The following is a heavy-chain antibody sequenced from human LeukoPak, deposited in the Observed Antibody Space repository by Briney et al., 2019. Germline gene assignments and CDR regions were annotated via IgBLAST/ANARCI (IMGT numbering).Heavy chain of an antibody. J-gene: IGHJ4*02. V-gene: IGHV3-21*04. CDR1: GFTFSNAW. D-gene: IGHD3-22*01. CDR3: AKASAMIVVVSKHFDY. Sequence: GGSLRLSCATSGFTFSNAWMTWVRQAPGKGLEWVSSISSSSSYIYYADSVKGRFTISRDNSKNTLYLQMNSLRAEDTAVYYCAKASAMIVVVSKHFDYWGQGTLVTVSS. CDR2: ISSSSSYI.